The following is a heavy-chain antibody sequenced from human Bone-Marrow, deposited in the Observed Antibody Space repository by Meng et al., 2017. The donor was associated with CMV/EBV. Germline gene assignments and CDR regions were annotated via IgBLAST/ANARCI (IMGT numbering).Heavy chain of an antibody. CDR2: MNPNSGNT. CDR1: GYTFTSYD. V-gene: IGHV1-8*01. J-gene: IGHJ4*02. CDR3: ARGHYYDFWSGYYTGYYFDY. Sequence: VKVSCKASGYTFTSYDINWVRQATGQGLEWMGWMNPNSGNTGYAQKFQGRVTITRNTSISTAYMELSSLRSEDTAVYYCARGHYYDFWSGYYTGYYFDYWGQGTLVTVSS. D-gene: IGHD3-3*01.